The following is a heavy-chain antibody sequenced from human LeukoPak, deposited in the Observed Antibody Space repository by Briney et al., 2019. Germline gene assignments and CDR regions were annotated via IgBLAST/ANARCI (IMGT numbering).Heavy chain of an antibody. J-gene: IGHJ4*02. CDR1: GFTFSSYA. Sequence: PGGSLRLSCAASGFTFSSYAMSWVRQAPGKGLEWVSTISDSGGGTYYADSVKGRFTISRDNSKNTLYLQMNSLRAEDTAIYYCAKVGRSNFWSGYTGPHFDYWGQGTLVTVSS. V-gene: IGHV3-23*01. CDR3: AKVGRSNFWSGYTGPHFDY. D-gene: IGHD3-3*01. CDR2: ISDSGGGT.